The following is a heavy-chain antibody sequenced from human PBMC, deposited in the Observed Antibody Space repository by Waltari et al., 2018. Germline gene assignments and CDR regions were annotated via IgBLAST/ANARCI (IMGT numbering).Heavy chain of an antibody. V-gene: IGHV4-34*01. CDR3: ARGSEDYYYGMDV. J-gene: IGHJ6*02. CDR2: INHRGST. CDR1: GGSFSGYY. Sequence: QVQLQQWGAGLLKPSETLSLTCAVYGGSFSGYYWSWIRQPPGKGLEWIGEINHRGSTNYNPSLKSRVTISVDTSKNQFSLKLSSVTAADTAVYYCARGSEDYYYGMDVWGQGTTVTVSS.